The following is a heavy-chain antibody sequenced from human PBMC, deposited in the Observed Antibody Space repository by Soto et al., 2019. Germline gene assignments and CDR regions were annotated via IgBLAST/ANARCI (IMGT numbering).Heavy chain of an antibody. CDR1: GYTFTSYG. J-gene: IGHJ5*02. D-gene: IGHD6-13*01. V-gene: IGHV1-18*01. Sequence: ASVKVSCKASGYTFTSYGISWVRQAPGQGLEWMGWISAYNGNTNYAQKLQGRVTMTTDTSTSTAYMELRSLRSDDTAVYYCARDRGRYSSSRTRFDPWGQGTLVTVSS. CDR3: ARDRGRYSSSRTRFDP. CDR2: ISAYNGNT.